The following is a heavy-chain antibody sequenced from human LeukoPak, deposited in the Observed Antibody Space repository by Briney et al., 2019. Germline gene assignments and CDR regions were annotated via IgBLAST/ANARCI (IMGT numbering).Heavy chain of an antibody. CDR2: IYTSGST. CDR3: ARDVYRGGTTAMDY. J-gene: IGHJ4*02. CDR1: GGSISSYY. Sequence: SETLSLTCTVSGGSISSYYWSWIRQPAGKGLEWIGRIYTSGSTNYNPSLKSRVTMSVDTSKNQFSLKLSSVTAADTAVYYCARDVYRGGTTAMDYWGQGTLVTVSS. V-gene: IGHV4-4*07. D-gene: IGHD1-7*01.